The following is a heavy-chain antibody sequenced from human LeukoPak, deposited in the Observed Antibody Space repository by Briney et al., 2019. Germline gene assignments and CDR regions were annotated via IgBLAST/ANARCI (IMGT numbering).Heavy chain of an antibody. CDR3: AGYGSESYYKAFDF. CDR1: GDSIRSSY. CDR2: VYHTGSS. V-gene: IGHV4-59*01. Sequence: SETLSLTCSVSGDSIRSSYWSWIRQPPGKGLEWIGYVYHTGSSYCNPSLKSRATTSIDMSKNQFSLQLTSMTAADTAVYYCAGYGSESYYKAFDFWGQGILVTVSS. D-gene: IGHD3-10*01. J-gene: IGHJ4*02.